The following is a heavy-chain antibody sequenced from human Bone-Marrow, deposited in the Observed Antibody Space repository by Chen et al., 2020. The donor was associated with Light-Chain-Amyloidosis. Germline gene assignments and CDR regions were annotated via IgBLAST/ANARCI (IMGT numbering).Heavy chain of an antibody. CDR2: IYYSGST. CDR1: GGSISSSSYY. Sequence: QLQLQESGPGLVKPSETLSLTGTVAGGSISSSSYYWGWIRQPPGKGLEWFGSIYYSGSTYYNPSLKSRVTISADTSKNQFSLKLSSVPAADPAVYYCARRSRKHFDHRGQGT. V-gene: IGHV4-39*01. CDR3: ARRSRKHFDH. J-gene: IGHJ4*02.